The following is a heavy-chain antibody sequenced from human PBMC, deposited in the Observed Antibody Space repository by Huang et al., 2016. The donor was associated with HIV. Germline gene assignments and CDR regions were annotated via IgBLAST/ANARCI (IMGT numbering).Heavy chain of an antibody. CDR3: ARDEWYPLQNWFDV. V-gene: IGHV1-18*01. Sequence: QAQLLQSGPEVKRPGASVKVSCKASGYTFTKYGVNWVRQAPGQGVEWKGWISDYNGKTNEAQKFQGRVTLTTDTSTTTAYMELKNLSPDDTAVYFCARDEWYPLQNWFDVWGQGSLLTVSP. CDR1: GYTFTKYG. D-gene: IGHD3-3*01. J-gene: IGHJ5*02. CDR2: ISDYNGKT.